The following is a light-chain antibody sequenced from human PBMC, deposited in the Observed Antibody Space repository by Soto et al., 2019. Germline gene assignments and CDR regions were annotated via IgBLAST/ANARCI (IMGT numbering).Light chain of an antibody. CDR3: QQHYSTPYT. J-gene: IGKJ2*01. CDR1: QSVLYSSNNKNY. CDR2: WAS. Sequence: DIVMTQSPDSPAVSLGERATINCKSSQSVLYSSNNKNYLAWYQQKPGQPPKLLIYWASTRESGVPDRFSGSGSGTDFTLTISSLQAEDVAVYYCQQHYSTPYTFGQGTKLEIK. V-gene: IGKV4-1*01.